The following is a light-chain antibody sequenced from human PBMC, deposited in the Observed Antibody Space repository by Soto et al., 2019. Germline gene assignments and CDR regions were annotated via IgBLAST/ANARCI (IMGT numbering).Light chain of an antibody. Sequence: DIQMTQSPSSLSASVGDRVTITCQASQDIRKYLNWYQLKPGKXPXXLIYDASNLETGVPSTFSGSGSGTNFTFTISSLHPEYIATYYCQQYDNVFTFGQGTRLDI. CDR3: QQYDNVFT. CDR2: DAS. V-gene: IGKV1-33*01. CDR1: QDIRKY. J-gene: IGKJ5*01.